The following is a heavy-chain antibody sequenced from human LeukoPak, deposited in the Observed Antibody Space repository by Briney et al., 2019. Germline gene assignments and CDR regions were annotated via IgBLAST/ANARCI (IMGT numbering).Heavy chain of an antibody. Sequence: PGESLKISCKGSGYSFASYWIAWVRQMPGKGLEWMGIIYPGDSDTRYSPSFQGQVTISADKSISTAYLQWNSLKASDTAMYYCARPTYSSSWYEWLQWGQGTLVTVSS. J-gene: IGHJ4*02. CDR3: ARPTYSSSWYEWLQ. CDR2: IYPGDSDT. D-gene: IGHD6-13*01. V-gene: IGHV5-51*01. CDR1: GYSFASYW.